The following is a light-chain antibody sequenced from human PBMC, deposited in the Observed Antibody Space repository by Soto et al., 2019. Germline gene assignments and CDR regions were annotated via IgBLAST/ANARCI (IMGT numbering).Light chain of an antibody. CDR2: DSY. Sequence: QSVLTQPPSVTAAPGQTVTISCSGSSSNIGNHDVCWYQQLPGTAPKLFIYDSYKRPSGIPDRFSGSKSGTSATLGITGLQTGDEADYYCGAWDSSLSAWVFGAGTKLTVL. CDR3: GAWDSSLSAWV. CDR1: SSNIGNHD. J-gene: IGLJ3*02. V-gene: IGLV1-51*01.